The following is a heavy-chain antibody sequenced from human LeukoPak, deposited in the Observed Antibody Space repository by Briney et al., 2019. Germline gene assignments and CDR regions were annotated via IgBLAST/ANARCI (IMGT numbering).Heavy chain of an antibody. V-gene: IGHV4-31*03. CDR3: ARDLPRSSSWSDYYYGMDV. CDR1: GGSISSGGYY. J-gene: IGHJ6*02. Sequence: SETLSLTCTVSGGSISSGGYYWSWIRQHPGKGLEWIGYIYYSGSTYYNPSLKSRVTISVDTSKNQFSLKLSSVTAADTAVYYCARDLPRSSSWSDYYYGMDVWGQGTTVTVSS. D-gene: IGHD6-13*01. CDR2: IYYSGST.